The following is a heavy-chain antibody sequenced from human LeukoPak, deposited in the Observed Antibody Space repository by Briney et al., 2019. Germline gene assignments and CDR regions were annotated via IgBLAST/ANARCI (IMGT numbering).Heavy chain of an antibody. CDR3: ARGGRIVAEGSYYYYMDV. Sequence: SETLSLTCAVYGGSYSGYYWSWIRQPPGKGLEWIGEINHSGSTYYNPSLKSRVTISVDTSKNQFSLKLSSVTVADTAVYYCARGGRIVAEGSYYYYMDVWGKGTTVTVSS. CDR2: INHSGST. J-gene: IGHJ6*03. CDR1: GGSYSGYY. D-gene: IGHD2-15*01. V-gene: IGHV4-34*01.